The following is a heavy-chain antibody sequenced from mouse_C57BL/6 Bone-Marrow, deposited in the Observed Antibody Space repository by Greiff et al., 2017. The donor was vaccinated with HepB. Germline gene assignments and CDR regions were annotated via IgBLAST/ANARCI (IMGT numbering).Heavy chain of an antibody. J-gene: IGHJ2*01. CDR2: IYPRSGNT. CDR1: GYTFTSYG. V-gene: IGHV1-81*01. CDR3: AREGITTVVATGRFDY. D-gene: IGHD1-1*01. Sequence: VKLQESGAELARPGASVKLSCKASGYTFTSYGISWVKQRTGQGLEWIGEIYPRSGNTYYNEKFKGKATLTADKSSSTAYMELRSLTSEDSAVYFCAREGITTVVATGRFDYWGQGTTLTVSS.